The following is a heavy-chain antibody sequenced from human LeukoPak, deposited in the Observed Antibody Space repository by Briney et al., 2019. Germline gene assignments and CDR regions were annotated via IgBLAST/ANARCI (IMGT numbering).Heavy chain of an antibody. J-gene: IGHJ4*02. CDR3: ARAPNDYGDY. Sequence: GGSLRLSCTASGLTFSTSGFNWVRQAPGKGLEWVANIKQDGSEKYYVDSVKGRFTISRDNAKNSLYLQMNSLRAEDTAVYYCARAPNDYGDYWGQGTLVTVSS. V-gene: IGHV3-7*01. CDR1: GLTFSTSG. CDR2: IKQDGSEK. D-gene: IGHD2-8*01.